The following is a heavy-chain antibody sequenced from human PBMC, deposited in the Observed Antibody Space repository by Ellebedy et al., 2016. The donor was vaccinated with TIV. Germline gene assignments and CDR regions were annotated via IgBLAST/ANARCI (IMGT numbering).Heavy chain of an antibody. J-gene: IGHJ4*02. CDR1: GGTFNSHA. CDR3: AGSRSYIPGYFDF. V-gene: IGHV1-69*13. D-gene: IGHD1-26*01. CDR2: ITGMFRTV. Sequence: SVKVSCKASGGTFNSHAISWVRQAPGQGLEWMGGITGMFRTVTYAQKFQGRVAITADESTSTAYMELSSLGSEDTAVYYCAGSRSYIPGYFDFWGQGTLVTVSS.